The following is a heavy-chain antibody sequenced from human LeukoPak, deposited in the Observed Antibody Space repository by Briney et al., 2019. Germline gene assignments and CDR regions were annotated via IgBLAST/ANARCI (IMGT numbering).Heavy chain of an antibody. CDR1: GYSFTSNW. D-gene: IGHD1-7*01. CDR2: IFPGDSDT. Sequence: PGDSLKISCKGSGYSFTSNWIGWVRQIPGKGLEWMGIIFPGDSDTGYSPSFQGQVTISADKSISTAYLQWSSLKASDTAMYYCARWGAQLLYRRRLDNWNYAYYFDYWGQGTLVTVSS. J-gene: IGHJ4*02. V-gene: IGHV5-51*01. CDR3: ARWGAQLLYRRRLDNWNYAYYFDY.